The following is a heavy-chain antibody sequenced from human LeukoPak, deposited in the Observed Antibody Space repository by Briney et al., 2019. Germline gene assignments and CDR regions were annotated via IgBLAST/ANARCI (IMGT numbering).Heavy chain of an antibody. CDR3: TRVIWMNDF. Sequence: ASVKVSCKASGYTFTDYYIHWVRQAPGQGLEWVGWINPNSGATRYAQKFQGRVTMTRDTSIRTVHMELTSLRNDDTAVYYCTRVIWMNDFWGLGTPVTVSS. J-gene: IGHJ4*02. D-gene: IGHD1-1*01. CDR1: GYTFTDYY. CDR2: INPNSGAT. V-gene: IGHV1-2*02.